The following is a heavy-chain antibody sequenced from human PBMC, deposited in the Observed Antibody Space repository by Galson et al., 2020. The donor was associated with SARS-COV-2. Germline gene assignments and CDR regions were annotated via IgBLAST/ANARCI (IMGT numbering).Heavy chain of an antibody. CDR3: ARDGSGSYFGPIDY. CDR2: ISYDGSNK. CDR1: GFTFSSYG. D-gene: IGHD3-10*01. Sequence: GESLKIPCAASGFTFSSYGMHWVRQAPGKGLEWVAVISYDGSNKYYADSVKGRFTISRDNSKNTLDLQKNSLRAEDTAVDYCARDGSGSYFGPIDYRGQGTLVTVSS. V-gene: IGHV3-30*03. J-gene: IGHJ4*02.